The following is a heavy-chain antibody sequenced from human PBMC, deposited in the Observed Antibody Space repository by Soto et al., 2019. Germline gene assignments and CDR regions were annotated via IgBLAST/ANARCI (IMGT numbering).Heavy chain of an antibody. Sequence: GGSLRLSCAASGFTFSEYSMTWVRQAPGKGLEWVSVINSDGSSTSYADSVKGRFTISRDNAKNTLYLQMNSLRAEDTAVYYCARDGPYDRVGATLGGKSYYYGMDVWGQGTTVTVS. V-gene: IGHV3-74*01. CDR2: INSDGSST. D-gene: IGHD1-26*01. CDR3: ARDGPYDRVGATLGGKSYYYGMDV. CDR1: GFTFSEYS. J-gene: IGHJ6*02.